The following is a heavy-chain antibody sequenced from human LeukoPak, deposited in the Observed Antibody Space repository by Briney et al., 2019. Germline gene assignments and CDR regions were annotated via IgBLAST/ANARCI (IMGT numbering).Heavy chain of an antibody. CDR3: ARDRESLDYVWGSYRFFDY. J-gene: IGHJ4*02. V-gene: IGHV3-7*03. D-gene: IGHD3-16*02. Sequence: GGSLRLSCAASGFTFSSYWMSWVRQAPGKGLEWVPNIKQDGSEKYYVDSVKGRFTISRDNAKNSLYLQMNSLRAEDTAVYYCARDRESLDYVWGSYRFFDYWGQGTLVTVSS. CDR1: GFTFSSYW. CDR2: IKQDGSEK.